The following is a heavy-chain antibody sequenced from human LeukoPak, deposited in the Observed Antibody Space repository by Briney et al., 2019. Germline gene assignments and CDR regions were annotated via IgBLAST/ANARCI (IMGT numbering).Heavy chain of an antibody. V-gene: IGHV4-59*01. D-gene: IGHD3-10*01. CDR2: IYYSGST. CDR3: ARGKEVITMLRGLKPGYYFDY. CDR1: GGSISSYY. Sequence: SETLSLTCTVSGGSISSYYWNWIRQPPGKGLEWIGYIYYSGSTNYNPSLKSRVTISVDTSKNQFSLKLNSVTAADTAVYYCARGKEVITMLRGLKPGYYFDYWGQGTLVTVSS. J-gene: IGHJ4*02.